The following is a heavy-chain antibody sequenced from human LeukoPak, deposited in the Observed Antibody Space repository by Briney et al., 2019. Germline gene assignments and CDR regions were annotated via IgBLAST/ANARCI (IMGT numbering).Heavy chain of an antibody. D-gene: IGHD3-10*01. Sequence: SETLSLTCAVYGGSLSGYYWSWIRQPPGKGLEWIGEINHSGSTNYNPSLKSRVTISVDTSKNQFSLKLSSVTAADTAVYYCARVYYGSGTYEPSHFDYWGQGTLVTVSS. V-gene: IGHV4-34*01. CDR1: GGSLSGYY. J-gene: IGHJ4*02. CDR3: ARVYYGSGTYEPSHFDY. CDR2: INHSGST.